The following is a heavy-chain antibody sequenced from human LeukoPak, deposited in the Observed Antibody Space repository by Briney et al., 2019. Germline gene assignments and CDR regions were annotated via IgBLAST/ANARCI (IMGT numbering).Heavy chain of an antibody. J-gene: IGHJ5*02. Sequence: SGPTLVNPTQTLTLTCTFSGFSLSTRGVGVGWIRQPPGKALEWLALIYWNDDKRYSPSLKSRLTITKDTSKNQVVLTMTNMDPVDTATYYCAHPYSYGYNNWFDPWGQGTLVTLSS. V-gene: IGHV2-5*01. CDR1: GFSLSTRGVG. D-gene: IGHD5-18*01. CDR2: IYWNDDK. CDR3: AHPYSYGYNNWFDP.